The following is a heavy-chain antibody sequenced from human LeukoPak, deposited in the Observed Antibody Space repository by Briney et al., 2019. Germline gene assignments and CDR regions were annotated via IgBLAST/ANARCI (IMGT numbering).Heavy chain of an antibody. J-gene: IGHJ4*02. Sequence: GGSLRLSCAASGFTFSSYAMHWVRQAPGKGLEYVSAISSNGGSTYYANSVKGRFTISRDNSKNTLYLQMGSLRAEDMAVYYCARDRKITIFGVVIIPLDYWGQGTLVTVSS. CDR2: ISSNGGST. CDR3: ARDRKITIFGVVIIPLDY. CDR1: GFTFSSYA. D-gene: IGHD3-3*01. V-gene: IGHV3-64*01.